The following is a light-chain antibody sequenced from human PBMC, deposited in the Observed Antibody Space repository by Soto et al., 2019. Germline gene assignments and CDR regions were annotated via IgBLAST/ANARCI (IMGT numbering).Light chain of an antibody. CDR1: QSLDGNY. J-gene: IGKJ1*01. V-gene: IGKV3-20*01. Sequence: LVLTQSPGTLSLLPGERDTLSCRASQSLDGNYLAWYQQKPGQAPRLLIYGASTRATGIPDRFSGSGSGTDFTHSISRLVPVDSALYHCQQHHGYSPPRWSFGQGTKVDIK. CDR2: GAS. CDR3: QQHHGYSPPRWS.